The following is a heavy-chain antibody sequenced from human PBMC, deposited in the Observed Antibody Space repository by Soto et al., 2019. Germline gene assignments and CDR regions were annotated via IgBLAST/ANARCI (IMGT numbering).Heavy chain of an antibody. V-gene: IGHV3-33*01. D-gene: IGHD1-1*01. CDR1: GFPFSTYG. CDR3: ARDDAFGNENGFHI. CDR2: IVSDGSAK. Sequence: QVQLVESGGGVVQPGRSLRLSCAASGFPFSTYGFHWVRQAPGKGLEWVAVIVSDGSAKYHADSVEGRFTISRDNSKDTLYMQMNSLRAEDTAVYYCARDDAFGNENGFHIWGQGTMVTVSS. J-gene: IGHJ3*02.